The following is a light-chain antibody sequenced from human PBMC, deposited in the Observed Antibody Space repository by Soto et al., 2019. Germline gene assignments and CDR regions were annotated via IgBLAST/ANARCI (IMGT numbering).Light chain of an antibody. Sequence: DIQMTQSPSSVSASVGDRVTITCRASQGIGTWLAWYQHKPGKAPKYLIYGASSLHSGVPSRFSGSGSGTDFTLTISSLQPEDFATYYCQQANHFPLTFGGGTRVEIK. CDR3: QQANHFPLT. J-gene: IGKJ4*01. V-gene: IGKV1-12*01. CDR1: QGIGTW. CDR2: GAS.